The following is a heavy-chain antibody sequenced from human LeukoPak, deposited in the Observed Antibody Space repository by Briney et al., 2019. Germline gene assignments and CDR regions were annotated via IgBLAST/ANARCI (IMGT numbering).Heavy chain of an antibody. CDR3: ARGGGTVTTLFYDY. Sequence: SVTVSCKASGGTFSSYAISWVRQAPGQGLEWMGGIIPIFGTANYAQKFQGRVTITADESTSTAYMELSSLRSEDTAVYYCARGGGTVTTLFYDYWGQGTLVTVSS. CDR1: GGTFSSYA. J-gene: IGHJ4*02. CDR2: IIPIFGTA. V-gene: IGHV1-69*01. D-gene: IGHD4-17*01.